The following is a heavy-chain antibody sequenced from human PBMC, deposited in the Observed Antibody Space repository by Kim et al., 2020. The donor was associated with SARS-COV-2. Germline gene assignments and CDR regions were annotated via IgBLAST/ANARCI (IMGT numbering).Heavy chain of an antibody. CDR2: IISSSSYI. V-gene: IGHV3-21*01. D-gene: IGHD3-22*01. J-gene: IGHJ4*02. CDR3: ARGTNYYDSSGYPDY. CDR1: GFTFSSSS. Sequence: GGSLRLSCAASGFTFSSSSMNWVRQAPGKGLEWVSSIISSSSYIYYADSVKGRFTISRDNAKNSLYLQMNSLRAEDTAVYYCARGTNYYDSSGYPDYWGQGTLITGSS.